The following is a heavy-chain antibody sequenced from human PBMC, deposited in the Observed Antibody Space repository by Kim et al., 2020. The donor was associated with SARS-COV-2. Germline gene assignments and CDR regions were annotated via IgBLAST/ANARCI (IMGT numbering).Heavy chain of an antibody. Sequence: GGSLRLSCAASGFTFSGSAMHWVRQASGKGLEWVGRIRSKANSYATAYAASVKGRFTISRDDSKNTAYLQMNSLKTEDTAVYYCTRHQDMVRGVCGANVWGQGTTVTVSS. CDR1: GFTFSGSA. J-gene: IGHJ6*02. CDR3: TRHQDMVRGVCGANV. CDR2: IRSKANSYAT. D-gene: IGHD3-10*01. V-gene: IGHV3-73*01.